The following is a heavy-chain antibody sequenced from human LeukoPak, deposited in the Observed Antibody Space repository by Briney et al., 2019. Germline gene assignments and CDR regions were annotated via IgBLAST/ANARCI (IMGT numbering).Heavy chain of an antibody. CDR1: GFTFNNHA. CDR3: AKDILTYYYGSSGYYFDS. Sequence: GGSLRLSCAASGFTFNNHAMTWVRQAPGKGLEWVSVITGSGDGRYYADSVEGRFTISRDNSKNTLHLQMNSLRAEDTALYYCAKDILTYYYGSSGYYFDSWGQGPLVTVSS. CDR2: ITGSGDGR. D-gene: IGHD3-9*01. J-gene: IGHJ4*02. V-gene: IGHV3-23*01.